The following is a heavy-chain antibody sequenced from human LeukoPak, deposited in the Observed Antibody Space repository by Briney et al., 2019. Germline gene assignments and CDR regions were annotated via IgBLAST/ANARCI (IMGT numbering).Heavy chain of an antibody. J-gene: IGHJ3*02. D-gene: IGHD3-16*01. CDR2: IYTSGST. CDR1: GVSISSYY. V-gene: IGHV4-4*07. CDR3: ARERGNFHDAFDI. Sequence: SSETLSLTCTVSGVSISSYYWSWVRQPAGKGLEWIGRIYTSGSTNYNPSLKSRVTMSVDTSKNQFSLKLSSVTAADTAVYYCARERGNFHDAFDIWGQGTMVTVSS.